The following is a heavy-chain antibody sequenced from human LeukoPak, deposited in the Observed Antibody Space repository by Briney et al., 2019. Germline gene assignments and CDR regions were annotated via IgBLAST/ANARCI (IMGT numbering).Heavy chain of an antibody. CDR2: INHSGST. Sequence: PSETLSLTCAVYGGSFSGYYWSWIRRPPGKGLEWIGEINHSGSTNYNPSLKSRVTISVDTSKNQFSLKLSSVTAADTAVYYCARPGRPYTAMVSEYKNWGQGTLVTVSS. D-gene: IGHD5-18*01. V-gene: IGHV4-34*01. J-gene: IGHJ4*02. CDR1: GGSFSGYY. CDR3: ARPGRPYTAMVSEYKN.